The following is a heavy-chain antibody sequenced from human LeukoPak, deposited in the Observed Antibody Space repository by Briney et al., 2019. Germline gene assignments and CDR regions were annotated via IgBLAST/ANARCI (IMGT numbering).Heavy chain of an antibody. J-gene: IGHJ3*02. CDR3: AKWVRGVISAFDI. Sequence: GGSLRLFCAASGFTFSSYGMSWVRQAPGKGLEWVSAISGSGGSTYYADSVKGRYTISRDNSKNTLYLQMNSLRAEDTAVYYCAKWVRGVISAFDIWGQGTMVTVSS. D-gene: IGHD3-10*01. V-gene: IGHV3-23*01. CDR1: GFTFSSYG. CDR2: ISGSGGST.